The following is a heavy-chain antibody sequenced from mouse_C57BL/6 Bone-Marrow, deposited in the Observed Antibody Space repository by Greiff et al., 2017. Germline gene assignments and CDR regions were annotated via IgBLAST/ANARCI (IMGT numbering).Heavy chain of an antibody. D-gene: IGHD2-2*01. CDR3: ASPIYYGYDGWYFDV. CDR1: GFSLTSYG. J-gene: IGHJ1*03. CDR2: IWSGGST. Sequence: QVQLQQSGPGLVQPSQSLSITCTVSGFSLTSYGVHWVRQSPGKGLEWLGVIWSGGSTDYNAAFISRLSISKDNSKSQVFFKMNSLQADDTARYYCASPIYYGYDGWYFDVWGTGTTVTVSS. V-gene: IGHV2-2*01.